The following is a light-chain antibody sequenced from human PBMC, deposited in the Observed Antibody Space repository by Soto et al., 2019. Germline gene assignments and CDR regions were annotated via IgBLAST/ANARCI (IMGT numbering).Light chain of an antibody. CDR2: KAS. CDR1: QSIDSW. V-gene: IGKV1-5*03. Sequence: DIQMSQSPSTLSASVGDRVTITCRASQSIDSWLAWYQQKPGKAPDLLIYKASSLKSGVPSRFSGSGSGTEFTLTISSLQPDDFATYYCQQYNSYPLTFGGGTKVDIK. CDR3: QQYNSYPLT. J-gene: IGKJ4*01.